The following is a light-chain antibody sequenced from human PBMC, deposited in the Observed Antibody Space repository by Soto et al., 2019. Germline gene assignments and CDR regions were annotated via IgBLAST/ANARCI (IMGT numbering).Light chain of an antibody. V-gene: IGKV1-27*01. CDR1: QGLSSD. J-gene: IGKJ4*01. Sequence: IQMTQSPSSLSASLGDRVTITCRASQGLSSDLAWYQQKPGKVPKLLIYAASTLQSGVPSRFSGSGSGTDFTLTISSLQPEDVATYYCQKYNSDPLTFGGGTKVDIK. CDR3: QKYNSDPLT. CDR2: AAS.